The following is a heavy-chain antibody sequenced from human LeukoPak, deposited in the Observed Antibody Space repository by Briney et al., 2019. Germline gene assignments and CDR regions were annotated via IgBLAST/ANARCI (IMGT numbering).Heavy chain of an antibody. CDR1: GYTFTGYY. V-gene: IGHV1-2*02. CDR3: ARGQSITIFGVVIGY. CDR2: INPNSGGT. J-gene: IGHJ4*02. Sequence: ASVKVSCKASGYTFTGYYMHWVRQATGQGLEWMGWINPNSGGTNYAQKFQGRVTMTRDTSISTAYMELSRLRSDDTAVYYCARGQSITIFGVVIGYWGQGTLVTVSS. D-gene: IGHD3-3*01.